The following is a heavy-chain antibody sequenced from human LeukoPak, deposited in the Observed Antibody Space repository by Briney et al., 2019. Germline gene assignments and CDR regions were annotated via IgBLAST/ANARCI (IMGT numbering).Heavy chain of an antibody. CDR2: IYTSGST. CDR3: ARVTMIVASFDP. V-gene: IGHV4-4*07. D-gene: IGHD3-22*01. Sequence: SETLSLTCTVSGGSISSYYWSWIRQPAGKGLEWIGPIYTSGSTNYNPSLKSRVTMSVDTSKNQFSLKLSSVTAADTAVYYCARVTMIVASFDPWGQGTLVTVSS. CDR1: GGSISSYY. J-gene: IGHJ5*02.